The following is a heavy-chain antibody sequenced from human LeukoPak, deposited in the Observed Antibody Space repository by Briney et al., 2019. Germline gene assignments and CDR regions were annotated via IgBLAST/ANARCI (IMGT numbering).Heavy chain of an antibody. V-gene: IGHV1-69*04. CDR3: ARARIAAAPTTYDY. CDR1: GGTFSSYA. J-gene: IGHJ4*02. Sequence: SVKLSCKASGGTFSSYAISWVRQAPGQGLEWMGRIIPILGIANYAQKFQGRVTITADKSTSTAYMELSSLRSEDTAVYYCARARIAAAPTTYDYWGQGTLVTVSS. D-gene: IGHD6-13*01. CDR2: IIPILGIA.